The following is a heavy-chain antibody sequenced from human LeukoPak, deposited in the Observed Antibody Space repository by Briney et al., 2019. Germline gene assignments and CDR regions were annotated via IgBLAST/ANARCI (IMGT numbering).Heavy chain of an antibody. D-gene: IGHD3-22*01. CDR3: ARASSYDSVTRYDPSWFGP. CDR2: ISDSGST. CDR1: GGSFSGFY. Sequence: SGTLSLTCAVNGGSFSGFYWSWVRQPPGKWLEWIGEISDSGSTNYNPSLKSRVTMSVDMSKKQISLKLTSVTAADTAVYYCARASSYDSVTRYDPSWFGPWGQGTLVTVSS. V-gene: IGHV4-34*01. J-gene: IGHJ5*02.